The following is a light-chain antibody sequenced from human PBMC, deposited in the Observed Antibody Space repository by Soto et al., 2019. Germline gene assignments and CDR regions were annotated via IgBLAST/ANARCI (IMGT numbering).Light chain of an antibody. V-gene: IGKV1-5*03. CDR2: KAS. CDR1: QSISSW. CDR3: QQYNSYLYT. J-gene: IGKJ2*01. Sequence: DLQMTQSPSTLSASVGDRVTITCRASQSISSWLAWYQQKPGKAPKLLIYKASSLESGVPSRFSGSGSGTEFTLTISSLQPDDSATYYCQQYNSYLYTFGQGTKLEIK.